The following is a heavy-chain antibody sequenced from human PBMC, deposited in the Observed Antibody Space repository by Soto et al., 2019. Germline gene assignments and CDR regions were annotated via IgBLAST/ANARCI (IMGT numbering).Heavy chain of an antibody. CDR3: ARGRTGTTSYFDY. J-gene: IGHJ4*02. CDR2: INPNSGGT. D-gene: IGHD1-1*01. Sequence: ASVKVSCKASGYTFTGYYMHWVRQAPGQGLEWMGWINPNSGGTNYAQKFQGRVTMTRDTSISTAYMELSRLRSDDTAVYYCARGRTGTTSYFDYWGQGNLVTVSS. CDR1: GYTFTGYY. V-gene: IGHV1-2*02.